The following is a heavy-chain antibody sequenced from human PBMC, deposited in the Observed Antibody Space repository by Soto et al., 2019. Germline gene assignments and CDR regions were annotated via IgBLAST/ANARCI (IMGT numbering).Heavy chain of an antibody. CDR2: IYYSGST. CDR3: ARVQMGIAVAGVLLDP. CDR1: GGSISSYY. D-gene: IGHD6-19*01. Sequence: SETLSLTCTVSGGSISSYYWSWIRQPPGKGLEWIGYIYYSGSTNYNPSLKSRVTISVDTSKNQFSLKLSSVTAADTAVYYCARVQMGIAVAGVLLDPWGQGTLVTVSS. J-gene: IGHJ5*02. V-gene: IGHV4-59*01.